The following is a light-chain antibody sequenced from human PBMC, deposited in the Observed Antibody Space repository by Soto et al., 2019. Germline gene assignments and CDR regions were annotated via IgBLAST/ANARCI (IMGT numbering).Light chain of an antibody. J-gene: IGKJ3*01. CDR2: DAS. CDR1: QDIRKY. CDR3: QQYDNLPFT. Sequence: DVQMTQSPSSLSASVRDRVTITCQASQDIRKYLNWYQQKPGKAPKLLICDASNLEPGVPSRFSGSVSGTDFAFTISSLQPEDIGIYYCQQYDNLPFTFGPGTKVDIK. V-gene: IGKV1-33*01.